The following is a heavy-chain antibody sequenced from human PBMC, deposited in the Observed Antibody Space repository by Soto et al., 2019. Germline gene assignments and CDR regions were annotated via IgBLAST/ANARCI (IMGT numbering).Heavy chain of an antibody. CDR1: GFSFSNYW. CDR3: ASAESWNKPPDY. CDR2: INTDGSTT. J-gene: IGHJ4*02. V-gene: IGHV3-74*01. D-gene: IGHD1-1*01. Sequence: EMQLVESGGGLVQPGGSLRLSCAASGFSFSNYWMHWVHQAPGKGLVWVSRINTDGSTTSYADSVKGRFTISRDNAKNTLFLQVNSLGAEDTAVYHCASAESWNKPPDYWGQGILVTVSS.